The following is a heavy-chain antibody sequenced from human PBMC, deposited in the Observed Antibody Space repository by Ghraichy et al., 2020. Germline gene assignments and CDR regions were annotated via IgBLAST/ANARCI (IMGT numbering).Heavy chain of an antibody. CDR2: ISYDGSNK. J-gene: IGHJ4*02. CDR1: GFTFSTYG. CDR3: AKDLIGYGPGTYPPDY. D-gene: IGHD3-10*01. V-gene: IGHV3-30*18. Sequence: GGSLRLSCAASGFTFSTYGMHWVRQAPGKGLEWVAVISYDGSNKDYKDSVKGRFSVSRDNSKNTVFLQMNSLRTEDTAVYYCAKDLIGYGPGTYPPDYWGQGTLVTVSS.